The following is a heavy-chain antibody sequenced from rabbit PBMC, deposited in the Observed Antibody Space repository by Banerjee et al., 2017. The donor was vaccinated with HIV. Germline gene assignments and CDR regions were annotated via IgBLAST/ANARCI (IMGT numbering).Heavy chain of an antibody. V-gene: IGHV1S40*01. CDR1: GFSFSGSYY. CDR3: VRDLQNSSDDYGDVNL. J-gene: IGHJ4*01. CDR2: IYAGSNGST. Sequence: QSLEESGGDLVKPGASLTLTCTASGFSFSGSYYMCWVRQAPGKGLEWIACIYAGSNGSTSYASWVNGRFTISSHNAQNTVSLQMNSLTGADTATYFCVRDLQNSSDDYGDVNLWGQGTLVTVS. D-gene: IGHD2-1*01.